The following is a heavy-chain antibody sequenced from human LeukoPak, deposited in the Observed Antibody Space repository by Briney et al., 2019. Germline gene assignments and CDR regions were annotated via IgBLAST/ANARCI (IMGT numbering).Heavy chain of an antibody. CDR1: GGSMYISNW. Sequence: SETLSLTCAVSGGSMYISNWWTWVRQPPGKGLEWIGDINHSGPTNYSPSLKSRVTISVDTSKNQFSLNLSSVTAADTAVFYCARRTGTYYYDSSGYSPWRYYFDYWGQGTLVTVSS. CDR2: INHSGPT. D-gene: IGHD3-22*01. CDR3: ARRTGTYYYDSSGYSPWRYYFDY. J-gene: IGHJ4*02. V-gene: IGHV4-4*02.